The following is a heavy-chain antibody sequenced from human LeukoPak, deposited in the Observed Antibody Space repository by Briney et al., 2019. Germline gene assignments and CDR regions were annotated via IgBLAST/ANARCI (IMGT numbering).Heavy chain of an antibody. CDR1: GFTFSRYW. V-gene: IGHV3-7*01. CDR2: IKNDGSEE. Sequence: QPGGSLRLSCAASGFTFSRYWMRWVRQAPGKGLEGVANIKNDGSEEYYVDSVKGRFTISRDNARNSLFLQMNSLTVEDTAVYYCARAIRGSAVDTGDRWGQGTLVTASS. J-gene: IGHJ4*02. D-gene: IGHD3-10*01. CDR3: ARAIRGSAVDTGDR.